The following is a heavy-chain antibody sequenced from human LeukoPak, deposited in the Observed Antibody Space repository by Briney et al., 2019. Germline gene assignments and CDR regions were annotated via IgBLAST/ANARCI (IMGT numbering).Heavy chain of an antibody. CDR2: IYYSGST. CDR1: GGSISSGCYY. Sequence: SQTLSLTCTVSGGSISSGCYYWSWIRQHPGKGLEWIGYIYYSGSTYYNPSLKSRVTISVDTSKNQFSLKLSSVTAADTAVYYCAREYYGSGTQGFDPWGQGTLVTVSS. J-gene: IGHJ5*02. CDR3: AREYYGSGTQGFDP. D-gene: IGHD3-10*01. V-gene: IGHV4-31*03.